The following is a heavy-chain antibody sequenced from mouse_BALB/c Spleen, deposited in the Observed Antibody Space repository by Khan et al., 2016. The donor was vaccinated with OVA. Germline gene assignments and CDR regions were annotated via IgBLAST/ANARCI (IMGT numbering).Heavy chain of an antibody. J-gene: IGHJ4*01. V-gene: IGHV2-6-5*01. D-gene: IGHD1-1*02. Sequence: QVQLKESGPGLVAPSQSLSITCTVSGFSLTDYGVSWIRQPPGKGLEWLGVIWGGGSTYYTSVLKSRLSISKDNSKSQVFLKMISLPTDDTAIYYCAKGIWSYYFTLDYWGQGTSVTVSS. CDR2: IWGGGST. CDR1: GFSLTDYG. CDR3: AKGIWSYYFTLDY.